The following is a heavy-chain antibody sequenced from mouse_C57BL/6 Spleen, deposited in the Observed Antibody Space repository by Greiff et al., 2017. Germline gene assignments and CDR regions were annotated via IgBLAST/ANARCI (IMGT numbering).Heavy chain of an antibody. V-gene: IGHV1-72*01. D-gene: IGHD1-1*01. CDR2: IDPNSGGT. Sequence: VQLQQSGAELVKPGASVKLSCKASGYTFTSYWMPWVKQRPGRGLEWIGRIDPNSGGTKYNEKFKSQVTLTVDKPNSTVYIQLSSLTSEDSAVYYCAREALYYGSSNAYWGQGTTLTVSS. CDR1: GYTFTSYW. CDR3: AREALYYGSSNAY. J-gene: IGHJ2*01.